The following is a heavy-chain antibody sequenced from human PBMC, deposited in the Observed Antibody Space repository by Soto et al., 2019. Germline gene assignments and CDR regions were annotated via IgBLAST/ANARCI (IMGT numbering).Heavy chain of an antibody. CDR3: ARDPPDTSGPVDY. Sequence: GGSLRLSCAASGFTFSSYSMNWVRQAPGKGLEWVSSISSSSSYIYYADSVKGRFTISRDNAKNSLYLQMNSLRAEDTAVYYCARDPPDTSGPVDYCGQGTLVTVSS. CDR2: ISSSSSYI. V-gene: IGHV3-21*01. D-gene: IGHD3-22*01. J-gene: IGHJ4*02. CDR1: GFTFSSYS.